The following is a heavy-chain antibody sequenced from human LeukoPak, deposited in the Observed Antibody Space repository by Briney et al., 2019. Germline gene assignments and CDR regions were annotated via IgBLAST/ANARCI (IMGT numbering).Heavy chain of an antibody. CDR2: INHSGST. Sequence: SETLSLTCAVYGGSFSGYYWNWIRQPPGKGLEWIGEINHSGSTNYNPSLKSRVTISVDTSKNQFSLKLSSVTAADTAAYYCARGRGYYYYYMDVWGKGTTVTVSS. CDR1: GGSFSGYY. J-gene: IGHJ6*03. V-gene: IGHV4-34*01. CDR3: ARGRGYYYYYMDV.